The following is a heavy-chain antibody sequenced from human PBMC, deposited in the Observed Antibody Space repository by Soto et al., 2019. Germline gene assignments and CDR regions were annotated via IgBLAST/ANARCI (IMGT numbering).Heavy chain of an antibody. CDR3: ARDRAKFYFDSIGWLDP. CDR1: GGSINRGGYY. CDR2: IYHTGSA. J-gene: IGHJ5*02. Sequence: PSETLSLTCTVSGGSINRGGYYWSWIRQRPGKGLEWMGYIYHTGSAHYKPSLKNRLTMSVDTSKNQFSLNLTSVTAADTAVYYCARDRAKFYFDSIGWLDPWGQGTLVTVSS. D-gene: IGHD3-22*01. V-gene: IGHV4-31*03.